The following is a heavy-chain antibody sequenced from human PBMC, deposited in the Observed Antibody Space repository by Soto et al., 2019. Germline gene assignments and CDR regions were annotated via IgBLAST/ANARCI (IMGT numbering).Heavy chain of an antibody. V-gene: IGHV1-69*13. CDR2: IIPIFGTA. CDR1: GGTFSSYA. D-gene: IGHD6-19*01. Sequence: SVKVSCKASGGTFSSYAISWVRQAPGQGLGWMGGIIPIFGTANYAQKFQGRVTITADESTSTAYMELSSLRSEDTAVYYCARGGGSGWSPITYYYYGMDVWGQGTTVTVSS. J-gene: IGHJ6*02. CDR3: ARGGGSGWSPITYYYYGMDV.